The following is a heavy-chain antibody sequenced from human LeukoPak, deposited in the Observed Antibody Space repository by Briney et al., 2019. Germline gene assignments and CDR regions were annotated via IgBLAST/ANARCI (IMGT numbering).Heavy chain of an antibody. J-gene: IGHJ4*02. D-gene: IGHD6-13*01. V-gene: IGHV3-64D*09. Sequence: GGSLRLSCSASGFTFSSYAMHWVRQAPGKGLEFVSAISSNGGSTYYADSVKGRFTISRDNSKNTLYLQMSSLRAEDTAVYYCVKDGAAAGTLFLFGYWGQGTLVTVSS. CDR1: GFTFSSYA. CDR2: ISSNGGST. CDR3: VKDGAAAGTLFLFGY.